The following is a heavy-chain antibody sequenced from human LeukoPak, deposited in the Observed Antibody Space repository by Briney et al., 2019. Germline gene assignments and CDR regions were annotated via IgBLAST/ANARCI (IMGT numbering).Heavy chain of an antibody. CDR3: ARRSTVLRPYYYYYMDV. CDR1: GGSFSGYY. D-gene: IGHD3-3*01. J-gene: IGHJ6*03. Sequence: SETLSLTCAVYGGSFSGYYWSWIRQPPGQGLEWIGEINHSGSTNYNPSPKSRVTISVDTSKNQFSLKLSSVTAADTAVYYCARRSTVLRPYYYYYMDVWGKGTTVTVSS. CDR2: INHSGST. V-gene: IGHV4-34*01.